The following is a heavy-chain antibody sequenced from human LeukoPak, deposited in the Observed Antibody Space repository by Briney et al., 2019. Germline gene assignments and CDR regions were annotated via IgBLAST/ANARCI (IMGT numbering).Heavy chain of an antibody. CDR1: GDSMSSGGYL. CDR2: IFYNGGV. D-gene: IGHD2-2*01. Sequence: SETLSLTCSVSGDSMSSGGYLWTWIRQNPGKGLEWIGYIFYNGGVYYSPSLQSRLTISVDTSQKQFSLKMSSVTAADTAVYFCAWLTCTGSSCSGGGAFDVWGQGTVVTVSS. CDR3: AWLTCTGSSCSGGGAFDV. V-gene: IGHV4-31*03. J-gene: IGHJ3*01.